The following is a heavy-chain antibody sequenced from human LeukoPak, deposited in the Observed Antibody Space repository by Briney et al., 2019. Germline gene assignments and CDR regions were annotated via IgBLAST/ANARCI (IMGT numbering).Heavy chain of an antibody. CDR3: ASDGPPGGGFIGDY. J-gene: IGHJ4*02. CDR2: IIPIFGTA. D-gene: IGHD3-16*01. V-gene: IGHV1-69*05. CDR1: GGTFSSYA. Sequence: SVKVSCKASGGTFSSYAISWVRQAPGQGLEWMGGIIPIFGTANYAQKFQGRVTITTDESTSTAYMELSSLRSEDTAVYYCASDGPPGGGFIGDYWGQGTLVTVSS.